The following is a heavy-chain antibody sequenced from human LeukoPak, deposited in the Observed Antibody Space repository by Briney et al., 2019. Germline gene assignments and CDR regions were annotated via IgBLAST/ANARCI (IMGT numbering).Heavy chain of an antibody. J-gene: IGHJ6*03. D-gene: IGHD3-3*01. Sequence: LAGGSLRLSCAASGFTFSGSAMHWVRQASGKGLEWVGRIRSKANSYATAYAASVKGRFTISRDDSKNTAYLQMNSLETEGTAVYYCTTPGKIALEWFWISYPHYYYMDVWGKGTTVTVSS. CDR2: IRSKANSYAT. CDR3: TTPGKIALEWFWISYPHYYYMDV. CDR1: GFTFSGSA. V-gene: IGHV3-73*01.